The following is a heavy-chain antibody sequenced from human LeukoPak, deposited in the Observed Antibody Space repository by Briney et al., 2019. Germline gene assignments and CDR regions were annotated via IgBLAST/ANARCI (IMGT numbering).Heavy chain of an antibody. J-gene: IGHJ4*02. Sequence: GGSLRLSCAASGFTFSSHGMHWLRQAPGMGLEWVALILYDGSNEYYADSVQGRFTISRDSSRNTLYLQMNSLRAEDTAVYYCAKDGTGGYYYLDYWGQGTLVTASS. CDR3: AKDGTGGYYYLDY. CDR2: ILYDGSNE. V-gene: IGHV3-30*18. D-gene: IGHD3-22*01. CDR1: GFTFSSHG.